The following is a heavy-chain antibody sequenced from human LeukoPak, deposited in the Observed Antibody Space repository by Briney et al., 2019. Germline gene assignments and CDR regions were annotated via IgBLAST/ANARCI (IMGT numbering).Heavy chain of an antibody. CDR2: IWYDGSKN. Sequence: PGGSLRLSCAASGFTFSNYGMHWARQAPGKGLEWVAVIWYDGSKNYYADSVKGRFTISRDNSKNTLYLQMNSLRVEDTAVYYCARGDYGYFYGMYVWGQGTTVTVSS. V-gene: IGHV3-33*01. J-gene: IGHJ6*02. CDR1: GFTFSNYG. CDR3: ARGDYGYFYGMYV.